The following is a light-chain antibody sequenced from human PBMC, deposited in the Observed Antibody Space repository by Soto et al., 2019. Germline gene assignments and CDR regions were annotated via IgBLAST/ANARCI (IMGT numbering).Light chain of an antibody. CDR3: QQRSNWPPYT. J-gene: IGKJ2*01. CDR2: DAS. V-gene: IGKV3-11*01. CDR1: QSVRNY. Sequence: EIVLTQSPATLSLSPGERATLSCRASQSVRNYLAWYQQKPGQAPRLLIYDASNRATGIPARFSGSGSGTDFTLIISSLEPEDFAVYYCQQRSNWPPYTFGQGTKLEIK.